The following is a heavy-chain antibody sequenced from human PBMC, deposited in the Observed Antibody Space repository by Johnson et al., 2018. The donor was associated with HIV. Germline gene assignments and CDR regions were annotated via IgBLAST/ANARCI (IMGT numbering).Heavy chain of an antibody. CDR3: ARKGDAFDI. CDR2: IKLDGSDK. Sequence: VQLVESGGGVVRPGGSLRLSCAVSGFTFDNFWMTWVRQAPGNGLEWVATIKLDGSDKYYLDSVKGRFTISRDNGRNSLYLQMNSLRAEDTAVYYCARKGDAFDIWGQGTMVTVSS. CDR1: GFTFDNFW. V-gene: IGHV3-7*03. J-gene: IGHJ3*02.